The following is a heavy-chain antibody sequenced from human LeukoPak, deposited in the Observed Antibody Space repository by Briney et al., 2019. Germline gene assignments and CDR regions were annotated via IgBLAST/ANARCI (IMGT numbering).Heavy chain of an antibody. V-gene: IGHV4-4*02. CDR2: IYHSGST. Sequence: SSGTLSLTCAVSGGSISSSNWWSWVRQPPGKGLEWIGEIYHSGSTNYDPSLKSRVTISVDKSKNQFSLKLSSVTAADTAVYYCARERGYSYGLDYWGQGTLVTVSS. D-gene: IGHD5-18*01. CDR1: GGSISSSNW. CDR3: ARERGYSYGLDY. J-gene: IGHJ4*02.